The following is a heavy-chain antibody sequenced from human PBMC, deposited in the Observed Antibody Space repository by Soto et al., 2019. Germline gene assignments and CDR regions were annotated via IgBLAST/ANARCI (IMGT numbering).Heavy chain of an antibody. CDR2: IYNRGST. J-gene: IGHJ3*02. CDR1: GGSISTYY. CDR3: AGPHEAFPYAFDI. D-gene: IGHD3-3*02. Sequence: SETLSLTCTVSGGSISTYYWSWIRQPPGNRPQWIGYIYNRGSTDYNPSLKSRVTISADTSKNQLSLKLSSVTAADTAMYYCAGPHEAFPYAFDIWRQGTMVTVS. V-gene: IGHV4-4*09.